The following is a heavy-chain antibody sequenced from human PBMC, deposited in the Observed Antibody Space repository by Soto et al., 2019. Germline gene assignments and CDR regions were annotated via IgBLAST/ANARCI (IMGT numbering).Heavy chain of an antibody. CDR3: TTYYGSGSYKYYGMDV. D-gene: IGHD3-10*01. V-gene: IGHV3-73*01. CDR2: IRSKANSYAT. CDR1: GFTFSGSA. J-gene: IGHJ6*02. Sequence: RRLSCAASGFTFSGSAMHWVRQASGKGLEWVGRIRSKANSYATAYAASVKGRFTISRDDSKNTAYLQMNSLKTEDTAVYYCTTYYGSGSYKYYGMDVWGQGTTVTVSS.